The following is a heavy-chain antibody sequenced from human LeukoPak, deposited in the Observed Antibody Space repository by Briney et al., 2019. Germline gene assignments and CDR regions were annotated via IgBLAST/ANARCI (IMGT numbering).Heavy chain of an antibody. Sequence: GASVTVSCTASGYTLSGHYMHWVRQAPGQGLEWMGWINPDSGGTNLAPKFQGRVTMTRDTSISTAYMELRRLTSDDTAVYYCARDRYLTYNDILSGYYSSWFDPWGQGTPVTVSS. CDR1: GYTLSGHY. CDR3: ARDRYLTYNDILSGYYSSWFDP. V-gene: IGHV1-2*02. D-gene: IGHD3-9*01. CDR2: INPDSGGT. J-gene: IGHJ5*02.